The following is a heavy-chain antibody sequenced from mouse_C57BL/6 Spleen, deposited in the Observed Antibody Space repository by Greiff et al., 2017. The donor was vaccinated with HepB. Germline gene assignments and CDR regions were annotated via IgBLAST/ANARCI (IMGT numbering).Heavy chain of an antibody. J-gene: IGHJ2*01. V-gene: IGHV14-4*01. CDR2: IDPENGDT. CDR1: GFNIKDDY. D-gene: IGHD1-1*01. Sequence: EVQLQQSGAELVRPGASVKLSCTASGFNIKDDYMHWVKQRPEQGLEWIGWIDPENGDTEYASKFQGKATITAATSSNTAYLQLSSLTSEDTAVYYCNTGRDYYGRSHDVWGKGTTLTVSS. CDR3: NTGRDYYGRSHDV.